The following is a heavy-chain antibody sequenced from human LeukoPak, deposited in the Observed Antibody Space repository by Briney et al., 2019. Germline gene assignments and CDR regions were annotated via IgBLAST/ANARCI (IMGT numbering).Heavy chain of an antibody. V-gene: IGHV1-8*03. Sequence: ASVKVSCKASGYTFTSYDINWVRQATGQGLEWMGWMNPNSGNTGYAQKFQGRVTITRNTSISTAYMELSSLRSEDTAVYYCARSPLYSSGYIDYWGQGTLVTVSS. J-gene: IGHJ4*02. CDR1: GYTFTSYD. CDR3: ARSPLYSSGYIDY. CDR2: MNPNSGNT. D-gene: IGHD6-19*01.